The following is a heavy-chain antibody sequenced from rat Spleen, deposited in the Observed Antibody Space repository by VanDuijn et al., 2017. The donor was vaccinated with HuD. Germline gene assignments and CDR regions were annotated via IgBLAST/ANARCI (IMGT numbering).Heavy chain of an antibody. CDR1: GFTFSNYG. J-gene: IGHJ4*01. CDR2: ITNSGGST. V-gene: IGHV5-27*01. D-gene: IGHD1-6*01. Sequence: EVQLVESGGGLVQPGRSLKLSCAASGFTFSNYGMAWVRQAPTKGLEWVASITNSGGSTYYRDSVKGRFTISRDNAKSTLYLQMDSLRSEDTATYYCTTEDVYYGLYYVMDAWGQGASVTVSS. CDR3: TTEDVYYGLYYVMDA.